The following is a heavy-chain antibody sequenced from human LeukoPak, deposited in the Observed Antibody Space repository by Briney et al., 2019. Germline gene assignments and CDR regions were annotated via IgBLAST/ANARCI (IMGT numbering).Heavy chain of an antibody. CDR1: GGTISSYY. Sequence: PSETLYLTCTVSGGTISSYYWSWMRQPPGQGLEWIGCIYTSGGTNYNPPLKSRVTISVDTSKNQFSLKLSSVTAADTAVYYCARHYYDSSGYYYEYFQHWGQGTLVTVSS. CDR3: ARHYYDSSGYYYEYFQH. CDR2: IYTSGGT. V-gene: IGHV4-4*09. D-gene: IGHD3-22*01. J-gene: IGHJ1*01.